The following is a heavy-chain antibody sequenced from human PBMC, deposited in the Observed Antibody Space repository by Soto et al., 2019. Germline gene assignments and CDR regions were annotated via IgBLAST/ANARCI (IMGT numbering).Heavy chain of an antibody. CDR3: ASVRAYGDYDSALDY. CDR1: GGTFSSYS. D-gene: IGHD4-17*01. Sequence: SVKVSCKASGGTFSSYSISWVRQAPGQGLEWMGGIIPIFGTANYAQKFQGRVTITADESTSTAYMELSSLRSEDTAVYYCASVRAYGDYDSALDYWRQGTLVTVSS. V-gene: IGHV1-69*13. J-gene: IGHJ4*02. CDR2: IIPIFGTA.